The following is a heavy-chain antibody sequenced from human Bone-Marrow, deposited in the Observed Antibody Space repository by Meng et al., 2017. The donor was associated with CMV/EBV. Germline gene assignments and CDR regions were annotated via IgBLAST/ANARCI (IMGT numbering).Heavy chain of an antibody. J-gene: IGHJ5*02. CDR3: AREGDYSGSGSFDP. CDR2: IYTSGST. D-gene: IGHD3-10*01. Sequence: SETLSLTCTVSGGSISSYYWSWIRQPAGKGLEWIGRIYTSGSTNYNPSLKRRVTMSVDTSKNQFSLRLSSVTAADTAVYYCAREGDYSGSGSFDPWAQGTLVTVSS. CDR1: GGSISSYY. V-gene: IGHV4-4*07.